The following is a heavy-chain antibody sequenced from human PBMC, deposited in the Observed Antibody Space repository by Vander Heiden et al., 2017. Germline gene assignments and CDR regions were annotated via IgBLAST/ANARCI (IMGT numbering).Heavy chain of an antibody. CDR3: ARGRGAFDI. V-gene: IGHV3-30*04. CDR1: GFTFSSYA. CDR2: ISYDGSNK. J-gene: IGHJ3*02. Sequence: QVQLVESVGGVVQPGRSLRLSCAASGFTFSSYAMHWVRQAPGKGLEWVAVISYDGSNKYYADSVKGRFTISRDNSKNTLYLQMNSLRAEDTAVYYCARGRGAFDIWGQGTMVTVSS.